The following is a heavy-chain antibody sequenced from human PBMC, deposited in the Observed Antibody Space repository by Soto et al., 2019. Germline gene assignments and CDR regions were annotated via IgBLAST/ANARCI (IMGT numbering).Heavy chain of an antibody. CDR2: ISGSGGST. CDR3: AKTVVVVPAAMPPVRYFDY. J-gene: IGHJ4*02. D-gene: IGHD2-2*01. Sequence: GGSLRLSCAASGFTFSSYAMSWVRQAPGKGLEWVSAISGSGGSTYYADSVKGRFTISRDNSKNTRYLQMNSLRAEDTAVYYCAKTVVVVPAAMPPVRYFDYWGQGTLVTVSS. V-gene: IGHV3-23*01. CDR1: GFTFSSYA.